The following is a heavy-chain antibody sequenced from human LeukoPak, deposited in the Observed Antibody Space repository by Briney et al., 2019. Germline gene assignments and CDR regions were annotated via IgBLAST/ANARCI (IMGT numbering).Heavy chain of an antibody. CDR2: ISYDGSKT. CDR3: ARTIYITGSSDFDY. Sequence: PGGSLRLSCAASGFTFNIYAMHWVRQAPGKGLEWVAVISYDGSKTYYADSVKGRFTISRDNSKNTLYLQMNSLRAEDTALYYCARTIYITGSSDFDYWGQGTLVTVSS. CDR1: GFTFNIYA. D-gene: IGHD1-26*01. J-gene: IGHJ4*02. V-gene: IGHV3-30-3*01.